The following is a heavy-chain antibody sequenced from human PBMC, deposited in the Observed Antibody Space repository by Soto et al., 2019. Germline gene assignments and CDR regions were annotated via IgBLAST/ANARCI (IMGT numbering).Heavy chain of an antibody. D-gene: IGHD1-1*01. CDR1: GFTCGSSA. CDR2: ISGSGGNT. J-gene: IGHJ4*02. V-gene: IGHV3-23*01. Sequence: GGSMRLSCAPSGFTCGSSAGSWVRQTLGKGLQWVSAISGSGGNTYYADSAKGRFTISRDNAKNTLYMQMNSLRAEDTAVYYCAKVTMRDGHNPFDFLRQRTLATGSS. CDR3: AKVTMRDGHNPFDF.